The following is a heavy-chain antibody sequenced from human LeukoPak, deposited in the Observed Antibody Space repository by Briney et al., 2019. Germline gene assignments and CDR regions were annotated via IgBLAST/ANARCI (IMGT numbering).Heavy chain of an antibody. D-gene: IGHD3-16*01. CDR2: IKLDGAAT. V-gene: IGHV3-7*04. CDR1: GLTFSSYW. CDR3: ARELRTIDA. Sequence: GRSLRLSCAASGLTFSSYWMTCGSQAPGNGLELVVNIKLDGAATNYVDSVEDRFTISRDNAKNSLYLHTTSLRAEDTAVYYCARELRTIDAWGQGTLVTVSS. J-gene: IGHJ5*02.